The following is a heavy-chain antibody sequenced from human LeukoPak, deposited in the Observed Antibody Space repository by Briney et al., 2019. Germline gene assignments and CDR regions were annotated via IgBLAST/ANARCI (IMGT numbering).Heavy chain of an antibody. J-gene: IGHJ4*02. D-gene: IGHD3-9*01. CDR1: GFTFDDYA. CDR3: AKDTHRLRYFDWFPFDY. CDR2: ISWNSDSI. V-gene: IGHV3-9*01. Sequence: PGRSLRLSCAASGFTFDDYAMHWVRPAPGKGLEWVSGISWNSDSIGYADSVKGRFTISRDNAKNSLYLQMNSLRAEDAALYYCAKDTHRLRYFDWFPFDYWGQGTLVTVSS.